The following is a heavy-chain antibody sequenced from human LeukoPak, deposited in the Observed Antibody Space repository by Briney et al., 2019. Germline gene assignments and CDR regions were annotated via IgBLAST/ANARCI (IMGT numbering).Heavy chain of an antibody. D-gene: IGHD3-22*01. V-gene: IGHV3-23*01. CDR2: ISDTGGRT. CDR3: AKRGVVIRVILVGFHKEAYYFDS. Sequence: GGSLRLSCAVSGITLSNYGMTWVRQAPGKGLEWVAGISDTGGRTNYADSVKGRFTISRDNPKNTLYLQMNSLRAEDTAVYFCAKRGVVIRVILVGFHKEAYYFDSWGQGVLVTVSS. CDR1: GITLSNYG. J-gene: IGHJ4*02.